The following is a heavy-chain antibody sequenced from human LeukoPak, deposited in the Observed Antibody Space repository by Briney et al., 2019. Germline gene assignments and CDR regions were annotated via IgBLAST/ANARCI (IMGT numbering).Heavy chain of an antibody. J-gene: IGHJ3*02. CDR3: ARWFDSSDYLGDAFDI. Sequence: ASVKVSCKASGFTFTSSAVQWVRQARGQRLEWIGWIVVGSGNTNYAQKFQERVTITRDMSTSTAYMELSSLRSEDTAVYYCARWFDSSDYLGDAFDIWGQGTMVTVSS. CDR1: GFTFTSSA. V-gene: IGHV1-58*01. CDR2: IVVGSGNT. D-gene: IGHD3-22*01.